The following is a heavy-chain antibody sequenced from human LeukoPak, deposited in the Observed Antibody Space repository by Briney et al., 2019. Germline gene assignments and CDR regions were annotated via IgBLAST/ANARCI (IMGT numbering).Heavy chain of an antibody. Sequence: GASVEVSCKASGYTFTNYGISWVRQAPGLGLEWMGWISGYNGNTNFAQKFQGRVTMTTDTSTSTAYMELRSLRSDDTAVYYCGRQVDTTMALPDYWGQGTLVIVSS. CDR2: ISGYNGNT. J-gene: IGHJ4*02. V-gene: IGHV1-18*01. CDR1: GYTFTNYG. CDR3: GRQVDTTMALPDY. D-gene: IGHD5-18*01.